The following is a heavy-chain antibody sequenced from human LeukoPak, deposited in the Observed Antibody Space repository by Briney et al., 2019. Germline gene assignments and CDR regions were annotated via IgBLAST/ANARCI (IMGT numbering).Heavy chain of an antibody. CDR2: IYYSGST. Sequence: SVTLSLTCTVSGGSISSSSYYWGWIRQPPGKGLEWIGSIYYSGSTYYNPSLKSRVTISVDTSKNQFSLKLSSVTAADTAVYYCAREASAAIGFNNDYWGQGTLVTVSS. CDR3: AREASAAIGFNNDY. D-gene: IGHD2-2*02. CDR1: GGSISSSSYY. J-gene: IGHJ4*02. V-gene: IGHV4-39*07.